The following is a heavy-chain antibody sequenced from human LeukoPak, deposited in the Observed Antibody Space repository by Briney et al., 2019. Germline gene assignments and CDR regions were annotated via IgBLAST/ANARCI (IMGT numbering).Heavy chain of an antibody. Sequence: GGSLRLSXAASGFTFSDYYMSWIRQAPGKGLEWVSYISSSGSTIYYADSVKGRFTISRDNAKNSLYLQMNSLRAEDTAVYYCASERKDCSSTSCYWYYYYMDVWGKGTTVTVSS. CDR2: ISSSGSTI. CDR1: GFTFSDYY. D-gene: IGHD2-2*01. V-gene: IGHV3-11*04. J-gene: IGHJ6*03. CDR3: ASERKDCSSTSCYWYYYYMDV.